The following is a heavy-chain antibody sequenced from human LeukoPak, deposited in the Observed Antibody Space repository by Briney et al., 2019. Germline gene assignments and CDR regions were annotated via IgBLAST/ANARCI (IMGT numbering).Heavy chain of an antibody. CDR1: GDTLSSNSAA. CDR2: TYYRPNLYN. Sequence: SQTLSLTCALSGDTLSSNSAAWDWLRQSPSRGLEWLARTYYRPNLYNDYAVSVKSRITINPDTSKKQFSLQLNSVTPEDTAVYYCARSPTTVTTLFDYWGQGTLVTVSS. V-gene: IGHV6-1*01. D-gene: IGHD4-17*01. CDR3: ARSPTTVTTLFDY. J-gene: IGHJ4*02.